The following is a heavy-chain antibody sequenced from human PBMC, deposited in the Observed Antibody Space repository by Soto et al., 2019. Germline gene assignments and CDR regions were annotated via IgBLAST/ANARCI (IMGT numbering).Heavy chain of an antibody. CDR1: GGSFSGYY. J-gene: IGHJ5*02. CDR2: INHSGST. Sequence: SETLSLTCAFYGGSFSGYYWSWIRQPPGKGLEWIGEINHSGSTNYSPSLKSRVTISVDTSKNQFSLKLSSVTAADTAVYYCASSSWFHWFDPWGQGTLVTVS. V-gene: IGHV4-34*01. CDR3: ASSSWFHWFDP. D-gene: IGHD6-13*01.